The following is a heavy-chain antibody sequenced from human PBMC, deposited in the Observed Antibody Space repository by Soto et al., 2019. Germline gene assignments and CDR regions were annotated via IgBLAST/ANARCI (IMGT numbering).Heavy chain of an antibody. CDR3: ARDQVGATGDY. Sequence: ASVKVSCKASGYTFTSYGISWVRQAPGQGLEWMGWISAYNGNRNYAQKVQGRVTMTTDTSTNTAYMELRSLRSDDTAVYHCARDQVGATGDYWGQGTLVTVSS. D-gene: IGHD1-26*01. CDR2: ISAYNGNR. J-gene: IGHJ4*02. V-gene: IGHV1-18*01. CDR1: GYTFTSYG.